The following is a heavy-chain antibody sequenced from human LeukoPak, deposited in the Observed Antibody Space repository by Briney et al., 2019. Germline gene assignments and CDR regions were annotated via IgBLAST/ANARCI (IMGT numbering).Heavy chain of an antibody. Sequence: KPSETLSLTCAVYGGSFSGYYWSWIRQLPGKGLEWIGEINHSGSTNYNPSLKSRVTISVDTSKNQFSLKLSSVTAADTAVYYCARAWRGYSSSWRCWGQGTLVTVSS. D-gene: IGHD6-13*01. CDR1: GGSFSGYY. J-gene: IGHJ4*02. V-gene: IGHV4-34*01. CDR2: INHSGST. CDR3: ARAWRGYSSSWRC.